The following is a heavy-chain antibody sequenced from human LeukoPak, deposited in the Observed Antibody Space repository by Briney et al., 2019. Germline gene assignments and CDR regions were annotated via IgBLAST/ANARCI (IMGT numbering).Heavy chain of an antibody. CDR2: IYYSGST. J-gene: IGHJ6*02. V-gene: IGHV4-30-4*01. CDR3: ARVRDYYDSSGYYGHYYGMDV. D-gene: IGHD3-22*01. CDR1: GGSISSGDYY. Sequence: SQTLSLTCTVSGGSISSGDYYWSWVRQPPGKGLEWIGYIYYSGSTYYNPSLKSRVTISVDTSKNQFSLKLSSVTAADTAVYYCARVRDYYDSSGYYGHYYGMDVWGQGTTVTVS.